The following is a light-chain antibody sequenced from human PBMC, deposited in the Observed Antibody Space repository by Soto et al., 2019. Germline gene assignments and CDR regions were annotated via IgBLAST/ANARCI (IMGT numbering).Light chain of an antibody. CDR1: SSVVGGYNY. J-gene: IGLJ1*01. V-gene: IGLV2-8*01. CDR2: EVS. Sequence: QSVLTQPPSASGSPGQSVTISCTGTSSVVGGYNYVSWYQQHPSKAPKLMIYEVSKRPSGVPDRFSGSKSGNTASLTVSGLQAEDEADYYCSSYAGSNNYVFGTGTKLTVL. CDR3: SSYAGSNNYV.